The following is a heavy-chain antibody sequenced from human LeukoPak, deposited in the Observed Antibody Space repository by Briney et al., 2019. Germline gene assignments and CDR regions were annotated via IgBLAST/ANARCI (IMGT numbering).Heavy chain of an antibody. J-gene: IGHJ4*02. Sequence: SGGSLRLSCAASGFTFTSYWMSWVRQAPGKGLEWVSSISSSSSYIYYADSVKGRFTISRDNAKNSLYLQMNSLRAEDTAVYYCARDPSHYDFWSGYYTGITWRYFDYWGQGTLVTVSS. CDR2: ISSSSSYI. CDR1: GFTFTSYW. D-gene: IGHD3-3*01. CDR3: ARDPSHYDFWSGYYTGITWRYFDY. V-gene: IGHV3-21*01.